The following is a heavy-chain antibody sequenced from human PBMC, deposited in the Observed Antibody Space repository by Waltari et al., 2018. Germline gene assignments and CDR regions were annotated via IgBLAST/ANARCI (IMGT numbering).Heavy chain of an antibody. CDR2: IYYSGST. D-gene: IGHD6-6*01. J-gene: IGHJ4*02. CDR1: GGSISSSSYY. CDR3: ARMQQLVGVDY. Sequence: ETLSLTCTVSGGSISSSSYYWGWIRQPPGKGLEWIGSIYYSGSTYYNPSLKSRVTISVDTSKNQFSLKLSSVTAADTAVYYCARMQQLVGVDYWGQGTLVTVSS. V-gene: IGHV4-39*07.